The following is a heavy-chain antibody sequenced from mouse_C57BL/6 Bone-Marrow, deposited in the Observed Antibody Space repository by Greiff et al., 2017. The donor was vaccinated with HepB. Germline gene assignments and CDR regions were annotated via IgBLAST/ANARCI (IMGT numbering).Heavy chain of an antibody. D-gene: IGHD1-1*01. CDR3: TRGRLGSNYAMDY. V-gene: IGHV1-15*01. J-gene: IGHJ4*01. CDR1: GYTFTDYE. Sequence: QVQLQQSGAELVRPGASVTLSCKASGYTFTDYEMHWVKQTPVHGLEWIGAIDPETGGTAYNQKFKGKAILTADNASSTAYMELRSLTSEDSAVYYCTRGRLGSNYAMDYWGQGTSVTVSS. CDR2: IDPETGGT.